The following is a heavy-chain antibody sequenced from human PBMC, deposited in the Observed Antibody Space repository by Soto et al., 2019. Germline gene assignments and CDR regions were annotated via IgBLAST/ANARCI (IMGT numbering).Heavy chain of an antibody. CDR2: ISGSGGST. CDR3: AKYALDKCSGGSCYSYNWFDP. V-gene: IGHV3-23*01. CDR1: GFTFSSYA. Sequence: GGSLRLSCAASGFTFSSYAMSWVRQAPGKGLEWVSAISGSGGSTYYADSVKGRFTISRDNSKNTLYLQMNSLRAEDTAVYYCAKYALDKCSGGSCYSYNWFDPWGQGTLVTVSS. D-gene: IGHD2-15*01. J-gene: IGHJ5*02.